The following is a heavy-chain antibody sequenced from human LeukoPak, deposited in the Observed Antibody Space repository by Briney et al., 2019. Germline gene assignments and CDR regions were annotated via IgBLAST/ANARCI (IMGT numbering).Heavy chain of an antibody. Sequence: SETLSLTCTVSGGSISSSYYCWGWIRQPPGKGLEWIGTIYYSGSTYYNPSLKSRVTISEDTSKNQFSLKLSSVTAADTAVYYCTFDLGSGSYAFDIWGQGTMVTVSS. V-gene: IGHV4-39*07. J-gene: IGHJ3*02. D-gene: IGHD3-10*01. CDR3: TFDLGSGSYAFDI. CDR2: IYYSGST. CDR1: GGSISSSYYC.